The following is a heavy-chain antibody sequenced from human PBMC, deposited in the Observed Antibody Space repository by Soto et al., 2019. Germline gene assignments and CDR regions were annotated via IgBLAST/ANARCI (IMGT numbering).Heavy chain of an antibody. Sequence: SVKVSCKASGFTFTSSAVQWVRQARGQRLEWIGWIVVGSGNTNYAQKFQERVTIIRDMSTSTAYMELSSLRSEDTAVYYCARHIALSGSFPFDYWGQGTLVTVSS. CDR1: GFTFTSSA. D-gene: IGHD2-8*02. J-gene: IGHJ4*02. V-gene: IGHV1-58*01. CDR2: IVVGSGNT. CDR3: ARHIALSGSFPFDY.